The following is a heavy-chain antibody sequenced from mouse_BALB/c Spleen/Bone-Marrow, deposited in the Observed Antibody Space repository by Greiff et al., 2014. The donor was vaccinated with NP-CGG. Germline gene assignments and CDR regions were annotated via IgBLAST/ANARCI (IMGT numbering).Heavy chain of an antibody. CDR3: ARGGSRSYNYAMDD. Sequence: LSLTCSVTGDSITSGYWHWIRKFPGNKLESLGYLSSSGSTYYNPSLKSRLSLTRDTSKNQYSLQLKAVTTEDTATYYGARGGSRSYNYAMDDWGQGNSVTVSA. D-gene: IGHD2-12*01. V-gene: IGHV3-8*02. J-gene: IGHJ4*01. CDR2: LSSSGST. CDR1: GDSITSGY.